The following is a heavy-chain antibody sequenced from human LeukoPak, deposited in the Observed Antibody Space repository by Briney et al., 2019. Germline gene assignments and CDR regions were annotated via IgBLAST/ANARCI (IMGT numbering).Heavy chain of an antibody. CDR3: TTDPYYDFWRA. CDR1: GFIFSNAW. Sequence: GGSLRLSCAASGFIFSNAWMSWVRQSPGKGLEWVGRIKSKTDGGTTDYAAPVKGRFSISRDDSKTTLYLQMNSLKTEDTAVYYCTTDPYYDFWRAWGQGTLVTVSS. CDR2: IKSKTDGGTT. V-gene: IGHV3-15*01. J-gene: IGHJ5*02. D-gene: IGHD3-3*01.